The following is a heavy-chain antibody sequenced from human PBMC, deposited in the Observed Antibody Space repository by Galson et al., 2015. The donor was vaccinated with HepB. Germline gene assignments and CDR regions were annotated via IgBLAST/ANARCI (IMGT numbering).Heavy chain of an antibody. CDR3: ARDNYDSSGYYSSPYYYYGMDV. V-gene: IGHV3-21*01. Sequence: SLRLSCAASGFTFSSYSMNWVRQAPGKGLEWVSSISSSSSYIYYADSVKGRFTISRDNAKNSLYLQMNSLRAEDTAVYYCARDNYDSSGYYSSPYYYYGMDVWGQGTTVTVSS. CDR2: ISSSSSYI. D-gene: IGHD3-22*01. J-gene: IGHJ6*02. CDR1: GFTFSSYS.